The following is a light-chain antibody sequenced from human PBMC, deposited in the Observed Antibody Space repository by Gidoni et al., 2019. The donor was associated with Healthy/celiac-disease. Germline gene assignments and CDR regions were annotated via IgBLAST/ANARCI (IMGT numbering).Light chain of an antibody. CDR2: GNS. J-gene: IGLJ2*01. V-gene: IGLV1-40*01. CDR1: SSNIRAGYD. CDR3: QSYDSSLSAL. Sequence: QSVLTQPTSVSGAPGQRVNISCTGSSSNIRAGYDVHWYQQLPGTAPKLLIYGNSTWPSGVPVRFSGSKSGTSAALAITGLQAEDEAYYYCQSYDSSLSALFGGGTKLTVL.